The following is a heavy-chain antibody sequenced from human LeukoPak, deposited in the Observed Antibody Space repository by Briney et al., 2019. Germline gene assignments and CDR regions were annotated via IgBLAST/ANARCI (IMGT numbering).Heavy chain of an antibody. J-gene: IGHJ5*02. CDR1: GFTFSSYW. D-gene: IGHD3-9*01. CDR3: ARTAYDILTGYSWFDP. CDR2: INSDGSST. V-gene: IGHV3-74*01. Sequence: GGSLRLSCAASGFTFSSYWMHWVRQAPGKGLVWVSRINSDGSSTSYADSVKGRFTISRDNAKNTLYLQMNSLRAEDTAVYYCARTAYDILTGYSWFDPWGQGTLVTVSS.